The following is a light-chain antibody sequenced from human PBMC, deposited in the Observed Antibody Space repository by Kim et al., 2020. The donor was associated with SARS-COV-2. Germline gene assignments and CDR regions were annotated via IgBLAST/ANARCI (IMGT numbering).Light chain of an antibody. CDR2: KIS. Sequence: DIVMTQTPLSSPVTLGQPASISCRSSQSLLHSDGNTYLTWLQQRPGQPPRLLIDKISNRFSGVPDRFSGSGAGTDFTLKISRVEGEDVGVYYCMQATQFVSFGQGTKLEIK. CDR3: MQATQFVS. V-gene: IGKV2-24*01. CDR1: QSLLHSDGNTY. J-gene: IGKJ2*03.